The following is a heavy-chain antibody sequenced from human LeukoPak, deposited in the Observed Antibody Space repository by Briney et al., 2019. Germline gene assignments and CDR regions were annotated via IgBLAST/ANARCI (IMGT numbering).Heavy chain of an antibody. CDR3: ARDLVPIVVVVAATPFDY. CDR1: GYTFTDYF. D-gene: IGHD2-15*01. J-gene: IGHJ4*02. CDR2: IKPKSGVT. Sequence: ASVKVSCKASGYTFTDYFMHWVRQAPGQGLEWMGWIKPKSGVTNYAQKFQGRVTMTRDTSISTAYMQLSRLTSDDTAVYYCARDLVPIVVVVAATPFDYWGQGTLVTVSS. V-gene: IGHV1-2*02.